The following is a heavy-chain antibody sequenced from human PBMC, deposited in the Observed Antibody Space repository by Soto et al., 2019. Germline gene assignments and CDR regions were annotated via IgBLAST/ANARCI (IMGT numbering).Heavy chain of an antibody. V-gene: IGHV3-30*18. D-gene: IGHD6-13*01. CDR1: GFTFSNFG. Sequence: QVQLVESGGGVVQPGRSLRLSCAVSGFTFSNFGMHWVRQAPGKGLEWVAVISYDGSHKYYADSVQGRFSIPRDNSTDTLYLQMNSLRAEDTAVYYCAKYHSSSWWGGYDWGQRTLVTVSA. CDR3: AKYHSSSWWGGYD. J-gene: IGHJ4*02. CDR2: ISYDGSHK.